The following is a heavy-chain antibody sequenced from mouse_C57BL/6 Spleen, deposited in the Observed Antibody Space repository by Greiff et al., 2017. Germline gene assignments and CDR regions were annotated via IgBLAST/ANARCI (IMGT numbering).Heavy chain of an antibody. Sequence: EVMLVESGEGLVKPGGSLKLSCAASGFTFSSYAMSWVRQTPEKRLEWVAYISSGGDYIYYADTVKGRFTISRDNARNTLYLQMSSLKSEDTAMYYCTRVNSSSYYFDYWGQGTTLTVSS. CDR2: ISSGGDYI. V-gene: IGHV5-9-1*02. CDR1: GFTFSSYA. J-gene: IGHJ2*01. CDR3: TRVNSSSYYFDY. D-gene: IGHD1-1*01.